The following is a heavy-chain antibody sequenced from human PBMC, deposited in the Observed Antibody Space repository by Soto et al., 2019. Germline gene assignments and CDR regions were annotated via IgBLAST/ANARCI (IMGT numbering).Heavy chain of an antibody. CDR3: ARPSPYCGADCYSNDAFDI. Sequence: PSETLSLTCAVYGGSFSGYYWSWIRQPPGKGLEWIGEINHSVSTNYNPSLKSRVTISVDTSKNQFSLKLSSVTAADTAVYYCARPSPYCGADCYSNDAFDIWGQGTMVTVSS. D-gene: IGHD2-21*02. J-gene: IGHJ3*02. V-gene: IGHV4-34*01. CDR2: INHSVST. CDR1: GGSFSGYY.